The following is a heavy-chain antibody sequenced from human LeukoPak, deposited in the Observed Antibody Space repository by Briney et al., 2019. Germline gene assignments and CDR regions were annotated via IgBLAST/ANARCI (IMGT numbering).Heavy chain of an antibody. V-gene: IGHV3-30-3*01. CDR3: AKDIVVVVAATQPSYYYYGMDV. CDR1: GFTFNNYA. D-gene: IGHD2-15*01. J-gene: IGHJ6*02. CDR2: ISYDGTNT. Sequence: PPGGSLRLSCAASGFTFNNYAMHWVRQAPGKGLEWVAVISYDGTNTYYADSVKGRLTISRDNSENTLYLQMNSLRAEDTALYYCAKDIVVVVAATQPSYYYYGMDVWGQGTTVTVSS.